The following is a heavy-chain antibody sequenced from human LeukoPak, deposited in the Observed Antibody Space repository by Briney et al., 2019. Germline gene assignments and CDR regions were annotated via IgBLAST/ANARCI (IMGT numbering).Heavy chain of an antibody. J-gene: IGHJ3*02. V-gene: IGHV4-39*07. CDR2: IYYSGST. CDR1: GGSIGRGSYY. Sequence: SETLSLTCSVSGGSIGRGSYYWGGIRQPPGKGLEWIGSIYYSGSTNYNPSLKSRVTISVDKSKNQFSLKLSSVTAADTAVYYCARFHIVLMVYAPPHNDAFDIWGQGTMVTVSS. D-gene: IGHD2-8*01. CDR3: ARFHIVLMVYAPPHNDAFDI.